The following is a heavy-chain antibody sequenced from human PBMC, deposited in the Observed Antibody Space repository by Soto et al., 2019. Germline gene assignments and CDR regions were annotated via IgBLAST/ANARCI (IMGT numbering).Heavy chain of an antibody. D-gene: IGHD3-22*01. Sequence: LRLSCAASGFTFSSYGMHWVRQAPGKGLEWVAVIWYDGSNKYYADSVKGRFIISRDNSKNTLYLQMNSLRAEDTAVYYCARDYYDSSGYKGYWGHGTLVTVSS. CDR2: IWYDGSNK. V-gene: IGHV3-33*01. CDR1: GFTFSSYG. CDR3: ARDYYDSSGYKGY. J-gene: IGHJ4*01.